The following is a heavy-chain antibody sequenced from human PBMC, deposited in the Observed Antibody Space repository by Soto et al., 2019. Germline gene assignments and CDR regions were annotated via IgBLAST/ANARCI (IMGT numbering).Heavy chain of an antibody. J-gene: IGHJ5*02. CDR1: GGTFSSYA. CDR2: IIPIFGTA. CDR3: ARGAVGELLYEHWFDP. Sequence: SVKIDCKASGGTFSSYAMSGVRQAPGQGLEWMGGIIPIFGTANYAQKFQGRVTITADESTSTAYMELSSLRSEDTAVYYCARGAVGELLYEHWFDPWGQGTLVTVSS. V-gene: IGHV1-69*13. D-gene: IGHD3-10*01.